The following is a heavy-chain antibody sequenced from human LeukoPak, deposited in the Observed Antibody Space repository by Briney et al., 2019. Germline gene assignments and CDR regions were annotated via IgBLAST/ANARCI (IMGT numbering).Heavy chain of an antibody. J-gene: IGHJ5*02. CDR3: ARGQVPAARGYNWLDP. D-gene: IGHD2-2*01. CDR1: GWSFNDHY. V-gene: IGHV4-34*01. CDR2: INARGDT. Sequence: SETLSLTCAVYGWSFNDHYWNWIRQPPGKGLEWIGEINARGDTNFNPSLKSRVSISVDTSKNQFSLTLRSTIAADTAVYYCARGQVPAARGYNWLDPWGQGTLVTVSS.